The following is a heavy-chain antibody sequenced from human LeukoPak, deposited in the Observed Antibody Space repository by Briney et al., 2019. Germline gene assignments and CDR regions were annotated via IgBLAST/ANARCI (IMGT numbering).Heavy chain of an antibody. CDR3: ARGGSDTAMAHDY. Sequence: GGSLRLSCAASGFTFSNHWMHWVRQAPGKGLMWVSRINRDGSSTDYADSVKGRFTISRDDAKSTLFLQVNSLRAEDAAVYFCARGGSDTAMAHDYWGQGTLVTVSS. D-gene: IGHD5-18*01. CDR2: INRDGSST. V-gene: IGHV3-74*01. J-gene: IGHJ4*02. CDR1: GFTFSNHW.